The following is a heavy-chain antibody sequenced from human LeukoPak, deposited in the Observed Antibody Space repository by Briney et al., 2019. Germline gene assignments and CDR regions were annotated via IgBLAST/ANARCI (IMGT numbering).Heavy chain of an antibody. CDR2: ISSSSYI. J-gene: IGHJ6*03. CDR1: GFTFSSYS. D-gene: IGHD3-10*01. Sequence: GGSLRLSCAASGFTFSSYSMNWVRQAPGKGLEWVSSISSSSYIYYADSVKGRFTISRDNAKNSLYLQMNSLRAEDTAVYYCAAMVRGVTTAYYYYYYMDVWGKGTTVTVSS. CDR3: AAMVRGVTTAYYYYYYMDV. V-gene: IGHV3-21*01.